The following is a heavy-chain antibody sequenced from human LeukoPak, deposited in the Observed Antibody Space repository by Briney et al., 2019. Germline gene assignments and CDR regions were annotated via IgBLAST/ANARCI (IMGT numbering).Heavy chain of an antibody. J-gene: IGHJ4*02. CDR2: INSRGGT. CDR1: GDSFTRYY. CDR3: ASQMSGTSVSY. D-gene: IGHD2-2*01. Sequence: SETLSLTCTVSGDSFTRYYWSWIRQPPGKALEWLGYINSRGGTSYNPSLNSRVTISLDTSRNQFSLKLNSVTTTDTAVYYCASQMSGTSVSYWGQGTLVTVSS. V-gene: IGHV4-59*08.